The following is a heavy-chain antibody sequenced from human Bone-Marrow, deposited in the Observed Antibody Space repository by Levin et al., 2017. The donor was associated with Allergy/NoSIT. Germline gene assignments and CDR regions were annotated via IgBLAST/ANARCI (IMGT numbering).Heavy chain of an antibody. Sequence: LSLTCAASGFPFVISWMTWVRQAPGKGLEWVATINHDGSENFYVDSVKGRFTISRDNAKNSLYLQMNSLGVEDMAVYYCARENWGFFDYWGHGTPVTVSS. D-gene: IGHD7-27*01. J-gene: IGHJ4*01. CDR3: ARENWGFFDY. V-gene: IGHV3-7*01. CDR2: INHDGSEN. CDR1: GFPFVISW.